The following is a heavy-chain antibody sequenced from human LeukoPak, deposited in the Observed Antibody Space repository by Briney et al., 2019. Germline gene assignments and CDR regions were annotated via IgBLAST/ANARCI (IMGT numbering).Heavy chain of an antibody. CDR2: INHSGST. Sequence: SETLSLTWAVYGGSFSGYYWSWIRQPPGKGLEWIGEINHSGSTNYNPSLKSRVTISVDTSKNQFSLKLSSVTAADTAVYYCARMGYCSSTSCYIGYWGQGTLVTVSS. CDR3: ARMGYCSSTSCYIGY. D-gene: IGHD2-2*02. V-gene: IGHV4-34*01. J-gene: IGHJ4*02. CDR1: GGSFSGYY.